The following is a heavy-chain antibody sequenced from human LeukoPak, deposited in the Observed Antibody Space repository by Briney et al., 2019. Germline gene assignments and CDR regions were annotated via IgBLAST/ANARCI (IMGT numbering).Heavy chain of an antibody. CDR3: ARRAYDILTGYYRFDY. CDR1: GYTFTSYG. J-gene: IGHJ4*02. V-gene: IGHV1-18*01. CDR2: ISAYNGNT. Sequence: GASVKVSCKASGYTFTSYGISGVRQAPGQGLEWMGWISAYNGNTNYAQKLQGRVTMTTDTSTSTAYMELRSLRSDDTAVYYCARRAYDILTGYYRFDYWGQGTLVTVSS. D-gene: IGHD3-9*01.